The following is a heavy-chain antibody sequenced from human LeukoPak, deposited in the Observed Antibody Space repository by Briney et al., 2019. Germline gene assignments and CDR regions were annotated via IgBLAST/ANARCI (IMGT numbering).Heavy chain of an antibody. CDR3: SRGGYGDYNNWFDP. Sequence: GGSLRLSCAASGFTFSSFWMYWVRQAPGKGLVWVSRINSDGGSTTYADSVKGRFTISRDNSRNTLYLQMNSLRAEDTAVYYCSRGGYGDYNNWFDPWGQGTLVIVSS. V-gene: IGHV3-74*01. D-gene: IGHD4-17*01. CDR2: INSDGGST. J-gene: IGHJ5*02. CDR1: GFTFSSFW.